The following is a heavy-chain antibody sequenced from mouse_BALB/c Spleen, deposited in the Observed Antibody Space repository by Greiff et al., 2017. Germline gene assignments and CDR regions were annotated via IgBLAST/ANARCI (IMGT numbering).Heavy chain of an antibody. Sequence: EVQRVESGGGLVQPGGSRKLSCAASGFTFSSFGMHWVRQAPEKGLEWVAYISSGSSTIYYADTVKGRFTISRDNPKNTLFLQMTSLRSEDTAMYYCARLCYYGSSYDAMDYWGQGTSVTVSS. V-gene: IGHV5-17*02. D-gene: IGHD1-1*01. CDR3: ARLCYYGSSYDAMDY. CDR1: GFTFSSFG. J-gene: IGHJ4*01. CDR2: ISSGSSTI.